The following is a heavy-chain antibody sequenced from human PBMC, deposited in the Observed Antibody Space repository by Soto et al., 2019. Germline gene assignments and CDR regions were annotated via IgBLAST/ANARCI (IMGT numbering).Heavy chain of an antibody. V-gene: IGHV4-4*02. CDR2: IYHSGST. CDR3: ARVAPQFDYGDHGDWFDP. D-gene: IGHD4-17*01. CDR1: GGSISSSNW. J-gene: IGHJ5*02. Sequence: QVQLQESGPGLVKPSGTLSLTCAVSGGSISSSNWWSWVRQPPGKGLEWIGEIYHSGSTNYNPSLKSRVTISVDKSKNQFSLKLSSVTAADTAVYYCARVAPQFDYGDHGDWFDPWGQGTLVTVSS.